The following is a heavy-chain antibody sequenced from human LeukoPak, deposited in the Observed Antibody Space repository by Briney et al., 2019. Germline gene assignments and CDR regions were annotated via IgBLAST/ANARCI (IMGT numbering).Heavy chain of an antibody. CDR3: ARGGYYGSGNDFRFDP. V-gene: IGHV4-61*02. J-gene: IGHJ5*02. CDR2: IYTSGST. CDR1: GGSISSGSYY. Sequence: SETLSLTCTVSGGSISSGSYYWSWIRQPAGKGLEWIGRIYTSGSTNYNPSLKSRVTISVDTAKSQFSLKLSSVTAADTAIYYCARGGYYGSGNDFRFDPWGQGTLVTVSS. D-gene: IGHD3-10*01.